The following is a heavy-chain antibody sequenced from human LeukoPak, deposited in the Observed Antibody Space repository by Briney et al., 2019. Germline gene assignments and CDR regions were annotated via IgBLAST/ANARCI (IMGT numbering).Heavy chain of an antibody. CDR3: AGRVGYCTSTSCPPDY. CDR1: GDSVSSNSAA. Sequence: SQTLSLTCAISGDSVSSNSAAWNWIRQSPSRSLEWLGGTYYRSKWYNDYAVSVKGRITINPDTSKNQFSLQLNSVTPEDTAVYYCAGRVGYCTSTSCPPDYWGQGTLVTVSS. V-gene: IGHV6-1*01. J-gene: IGHJ4*02. D-gene: IGHD2-2*01. CDR2: TYYRSKWYN.